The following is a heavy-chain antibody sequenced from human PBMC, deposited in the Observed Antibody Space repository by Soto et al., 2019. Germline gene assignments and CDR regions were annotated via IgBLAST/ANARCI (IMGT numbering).Heavy chain of an antibody. J-gene: IGHJ4*02. CDR1: GFTFSSYA. CDR3: AKAGCSGGSCYPHPFDY. V-gene: IGHV3-23*01. D-gene: IGHD2-15*01. Sequence: EVQLLESGGGLVQPGGSLRLSCAASGFTFSSYAMSWVRQAPGKGLEWVSAISGSGGSTYYADSVKGRFTISRDNSKNTLDLQMNSLRAEDTAVYYCAKAGCSGGSCYPHPFDYWGQGTLVTVSS. CDR2: ISGSGGST.